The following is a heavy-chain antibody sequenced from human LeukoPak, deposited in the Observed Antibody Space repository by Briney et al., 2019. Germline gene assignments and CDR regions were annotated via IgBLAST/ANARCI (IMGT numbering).Heavy chain of an antibody. CDR3: ARFTYYDSSGYTYYFDY. CDR2: IYYSGST. CDR1: GGSISSSSYY. Sequence: PSETLSLTCTVSGGSISSSSYYWGWIRQPPGKGLEWIGSIYYSGSTYYNPSLKSRVTISVDTSKSQFSLKLSSVTAADTAVYYCARFTYYDSSGYTYYFDYWGQGTLVTVSS. J-gene: IGHJ4*02. V-gene: IGHV4-39*01. D-gene: IGHD3-22*01.